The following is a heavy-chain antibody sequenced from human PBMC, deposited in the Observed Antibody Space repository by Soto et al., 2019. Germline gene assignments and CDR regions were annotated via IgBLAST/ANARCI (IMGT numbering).Heavy chain of an antibody. V-gene: IGHV4-4*02. CDR2: IFHSGST. Sequence: QVRLQESGPGLVKPSGTLSLNCTVSGDSVNNNNWWGWVRQSPGKGLEWIGEIFHSGSTIYSASLKRRATISIDKSTNKFPLSLTSVTAADTALAVCVRGAFRTRGFYFDTWGQGTVVTVSS. CDR3: VRGAFRTRGFYFDT. J-gene: IGHJ5*02. CDR1: GDSVNNNNW. D-gene: IGHD2-2*01.